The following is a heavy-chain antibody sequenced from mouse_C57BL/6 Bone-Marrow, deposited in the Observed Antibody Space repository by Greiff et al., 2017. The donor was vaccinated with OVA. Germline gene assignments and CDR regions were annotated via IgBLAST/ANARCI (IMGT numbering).Heavy chain of an antibody. V-gene: IGHV5-4*03. Sequence: DVKLVESGGGLVKPGGSLKLSCAASGFTFSSYAMSWVRQTPEKRLEWVATISDGGSYTYYPDNVKGRFTISRDNAKNNLYLQMSHLKSEDTAMYYCARGRGFAYWGQGTLVTVSA. CDR2: ISDGGSYT. CDR1: GFTFSSYA. CDR3: ARGRGFAY. J-gene: IGHJ3*01.